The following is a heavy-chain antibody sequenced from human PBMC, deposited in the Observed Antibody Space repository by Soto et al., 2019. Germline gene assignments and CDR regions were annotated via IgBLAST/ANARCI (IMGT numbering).Heavy chain of an antibody. D-gene: IGHD2-2*01. J-gene: IGHJ6*02. Sequence: QLQLQESGPGLVKPSETLSLTCTVSGGSISSSSYYWGWIRQPPGKGLEWIGSIYYSGSTYYNPSLKSLVTISVDTSKNQYSLRLSSVTAADTAVYYCARHVRVRDIVVVPAASGGVWGQGTTVTVSS. V-gene: IGHV4-39*01. CDR2: IYYSGST. CDR3: ARHVRVRDIVVVPAASGGV. CDR1: GGSISSSSYY.